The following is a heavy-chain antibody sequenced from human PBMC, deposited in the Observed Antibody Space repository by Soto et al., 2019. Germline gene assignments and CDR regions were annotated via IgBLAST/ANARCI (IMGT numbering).Heavy chain of an antibody. Sequence: GGSLRLSCAASGFTFSSYSMNWVRQAPGKGLEWVSYISSSSSTIYYADSVKGRFTISRDNAKNSLYLQMNSLRAEDTAVYYCARDNGEEGSADAFDIWGQGTMVTVSS. D-gene: IGHD3-10*01. CDR1: GFTFSSYS. J-gene: IGHJ3*02. CDR2: ISSSSSTI. V-gene: IGHV3-48*01. CDR3: ARDNGEEGSADAFDI.